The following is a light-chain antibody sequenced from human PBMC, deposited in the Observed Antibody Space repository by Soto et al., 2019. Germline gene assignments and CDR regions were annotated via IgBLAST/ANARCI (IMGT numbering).Light chain of an antibody. CDR3: SSYTSSSTLVV. CDR1: SSDVGGYNY. V-gene: IGLV2-14*01. J-gene: IGLJ2*01. Sequence: QSVLTQPASVSGSPGQSITISCTGTSSDVGGYNYVSWYQQHPGKAPKLMIYEVSNRPSGVSNRFSGSKSGNTASLTISGRQAEDEADYSCSSYTSSSTLVVFGGGTKLTVL. CDR2: EVS.